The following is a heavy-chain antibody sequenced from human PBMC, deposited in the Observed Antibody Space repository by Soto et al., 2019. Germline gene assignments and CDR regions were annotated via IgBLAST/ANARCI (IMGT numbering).Heavy chain of an antibody. CDR1: GGTFSSYA. D-gene: IGHD3-22*01. Sequence: GASVKVSCKASGGTFSSYAISWVRQAPGQGLEWMGGIIPIFGTANYAQKFQGRVTITADESTSTAYMELSSLRSEDTAVYYCARDLKKSYYDSSGYHYYYYYGMDVWGQGTTVTVSS. V-gene: IGHV1-69*13. CDR2: IIPIFGTA. CDR3: ARDLKKSYYDSSGYHYYYYYGMDV. J-gene: IGHJ6*01.